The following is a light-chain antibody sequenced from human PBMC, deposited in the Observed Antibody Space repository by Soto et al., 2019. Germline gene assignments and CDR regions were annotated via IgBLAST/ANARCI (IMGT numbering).Light chain of an antibody. V-gene: IGKV1-5*01. Sequence: DIQMTQSPSTLSASVGDRVTITCRASQSISSWLAWYQQKPGKAPKLLIYDASSLQGGAPSRFSGSGSGTEFTLTISSLQPDDFATYYCQPYQTYWTFGQGTKVEIK. CDR3: QPYQTYWT. CDR2: DAS. J-gene: IGKJ1*01. CDR1: QSISSW.